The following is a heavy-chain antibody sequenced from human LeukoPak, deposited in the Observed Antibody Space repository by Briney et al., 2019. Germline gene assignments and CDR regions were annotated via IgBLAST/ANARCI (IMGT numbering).Heavy chain of an antibody. V-gene: IGHV1-8*03. D-gene: IGHD2-15*01. CDR1: GYTFTSYD. CDR3: VRETYGGNP. Sequence: GASVKVSCKASGYTFTSYDINWVRQATGQGLEWMGWMNPNSGNTRYAQKFQGRVTSTTSTSIRTAYNELSRLRTEDTALSICVRETYGGNPWGEGTLVTVSS. J-gene: IGHJ5*02. CDR2: MNPNSGNT.